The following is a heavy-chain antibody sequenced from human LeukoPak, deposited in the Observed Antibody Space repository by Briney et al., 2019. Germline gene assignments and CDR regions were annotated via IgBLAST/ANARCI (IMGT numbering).Heavy chain of an antibody. V-gene: IGHV3-9*03. CDR1: GFTFDDYA. J-gene: IGHJ3*02. Sequence: GRSLRLSCAASGFTFDDYAMHWVRQAPGKGLEWASGISWNSGSIVYTDSVKGRFTISRDNAKNSLYLQMNSLRAEDMALYYCAKGYDSNGYYLYAFDIWGQGTMVTVSS. CDR2: ISWNSGSI. CDR3: AKGYDSNGYYLYAFDI. D-gene: IGHD3-22*01.